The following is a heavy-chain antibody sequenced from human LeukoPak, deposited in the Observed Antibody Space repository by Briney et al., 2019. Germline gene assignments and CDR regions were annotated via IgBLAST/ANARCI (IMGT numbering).Heavy chain of an antibody. CDR2: ISGSGGST. Sequence: GGSLRLSCAASGFTFSSYAMSWVRQAPGKGLEWVSAISGSGGSTYYADSVKGRFTISRDNSKNTLYLQMNSLRAEDTAVYYVAKVTGPMIVPVAAFDIWGQGTMVTVSS. CDR1: GFTFSSYA. V-gene: IGHV3-23*01. CDR3: AKVTGPMIVPVAAFDI. D-gene: IGHD3-22*01. J-gene: IGHJ3*02.